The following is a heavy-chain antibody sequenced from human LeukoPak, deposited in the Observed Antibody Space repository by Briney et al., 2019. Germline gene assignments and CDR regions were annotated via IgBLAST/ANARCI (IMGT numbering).Heavy chain of an antibody. V-gene: IGHV3-69-1*01. CDR1: GFTFSNAW. Sequence: GGSLRLSCAASGFTFSNAWMSWVRQAPGKGLEWLSYIGSSNTIYPADSVKGRFTISRDNAKNSLYLQMNSLRAEDTAVYYCARGSFLITFGGLIVWGQGTLVTVSS. CDR3: ARGSFLITFGGLIV. CDR2: IGSSNTI. J-gene: IGHJ4*02. D-gene: IGHD3-16*02.